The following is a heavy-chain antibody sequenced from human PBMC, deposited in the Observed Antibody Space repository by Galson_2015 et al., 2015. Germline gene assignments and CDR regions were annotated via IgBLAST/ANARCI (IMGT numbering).Heavy chain of an antibody. CDR3: ARWGRRLDTATSTYYYYGMDV. V-gene: IGHV3-7*01. J-gene: IGHJ6*02. CDR2: IKQDGSEK. D-gene: IGHD5-18*01. CDR1: GFTFSSYW. Sequence: SLRLSCAASGFTFSSYWMSWVRQAPGKGLEWVANIKQDGSEKYYVDSVKGRFTISRDNAKNSLYLQMNSLRAEDTAVYYCARWGRRLDTATSTYYYYGMDVWGQGTTVTVSS.